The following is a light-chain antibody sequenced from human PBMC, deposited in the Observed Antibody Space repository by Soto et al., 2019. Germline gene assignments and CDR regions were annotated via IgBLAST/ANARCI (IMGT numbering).Light chain of an antibody. CDR2: WAS. V-gene: IGKV4-1*01. Sequence: DIVMTQSPDSLAVSLGERATINCKSSQSILFSSNNKNYLTWYQQKPGQPPKPLIYWASTRESGVPDRFSGSGSGTAFTLTISSLQAEDVAVYYYQQYYSTPVTFGGGTKVEIK. CDR3: QQYYSTPVT. CDR1: QSILFSSNNKNY. J-gene: IGKJ4*01.